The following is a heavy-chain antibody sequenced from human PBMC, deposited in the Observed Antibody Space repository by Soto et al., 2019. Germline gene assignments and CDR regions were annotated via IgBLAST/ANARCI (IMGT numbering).Heavy chain of an antibody. V-gene: IGHV1-3*01. CDR1: GYTFINHA. D-gene: IGHD6-6*01. CDR2: ITAGTATP. CDR3: ARDVGVASRYYYYYGMDV. Sequence: QVRLVQSGAEVQKPGASVKVSCRASGYTFINHAIHWGRQAPGQRLEWMGWITAGTATPKYSQKSQCRVAFTRETSANTVYMELSSLKSEDTVLYYCARDVGVASRYYYYYGMDVWGQGTTVTVSS. J-gene: IGHJ6*02.